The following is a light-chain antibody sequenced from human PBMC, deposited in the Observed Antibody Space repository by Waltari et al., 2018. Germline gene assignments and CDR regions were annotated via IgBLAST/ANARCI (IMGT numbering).Light chain of an antibody. Sequence: DIQMTQSPSSLSDSVGDRVTITCRASQSISNWLAWYQQKPGKAPILLIYKASILKSGVPSRFSGSGSGTQFTLTISSLQPGDFATYYCQQYNTYSSFGQGTKLEIK. CDR2: KAS. CDR3: QQYNTYSS. CDR1: QSISNW. J-gene: IGKJ2*01. V-gene: IGKV1-5*03.